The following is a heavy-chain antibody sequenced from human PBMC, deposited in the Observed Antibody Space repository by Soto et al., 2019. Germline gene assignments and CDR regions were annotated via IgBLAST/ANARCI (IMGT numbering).Heavy chain of an antibody. J-gene: IGHJ4*02. Sequence: SETLSLTCTVSGGSISSYYWSWIRQPPGKGLEWIGYIHYSGSTNYNPSLQSRVTISVDTSKNQFSLKLSSVTAADTAVYYCARDNPFSVTTSWGQGTLVT. CDR1: GGSISSYY. V-gene: IGHV4-59*01. CDR3: ARDNPFSVTTS. D-gene: IGHD4-17*01. CDR2: IHYSGST.